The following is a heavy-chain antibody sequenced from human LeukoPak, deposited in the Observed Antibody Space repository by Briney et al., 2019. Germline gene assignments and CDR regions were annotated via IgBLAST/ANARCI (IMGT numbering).Heavy chain of an antibody. Sequence: ASVEVSCKASGYTFTDYYIHWVRQAPGQGLEWMGWINPNSGGTNYAQKFQGRVTMTRDTSISTAYMELTRLRSDDTAVYYCARDRILVATRGDDYYGMDVWGQGTTVTVSS. CDR1: GYTFTDYY. CDR3: ARDRILVATRGDDYYGMDV. CDR2: INPNSGGT. V-gene: IGHV1-2*02. J-gene: IGHJ6*02. D-gene: IGHD5-12*01.